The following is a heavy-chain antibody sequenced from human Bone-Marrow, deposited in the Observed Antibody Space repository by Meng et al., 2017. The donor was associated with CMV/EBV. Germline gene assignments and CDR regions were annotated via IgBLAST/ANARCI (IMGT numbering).Heavy chain of an antibody. V-gene: IGHV1-18*01. CDR2: ISAYNGNT. J-gene: IGHJ6*02. CDR1: GYTFTSYG. D-gene: IGHD3-3*01. Sequence: ASVKVSCKASGYTFTSYGISWVRQAPGQGLEWMGWISAYNGNTNYAKKLQGRVTMTTDTSTGTAYMELRSLRADDTDVYYCGRVPGNAFWSGYRGMDVWGQGTTVTVSS. CDR3: GRVPGNAFWSGYRGMDV.